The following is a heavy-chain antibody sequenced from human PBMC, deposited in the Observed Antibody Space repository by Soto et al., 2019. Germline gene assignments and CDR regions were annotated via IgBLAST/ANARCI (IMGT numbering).Heavy chain of an antibody. D-gene: IGHD6-19*01. V-gene: IGHV4-59*01. CDR1: GGSCSSYY. Sequence: PSETLSLTCTVSGGSCSSYYWSWIRQPPGKGLEWIGDVYYSGSTNYTPSLKSRVTISVDTSKNQFSLKLSSVTAADTAVYYCARVAGTNWFDPWGQGTLVTSPQ. CDR3: ARVAGTNWFDP. CDR2: VYYSGST. J-gene: IGHJ5*02.